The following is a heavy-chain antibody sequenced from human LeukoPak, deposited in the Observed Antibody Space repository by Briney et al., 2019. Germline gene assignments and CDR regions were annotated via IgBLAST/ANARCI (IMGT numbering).Heavy chain of an antibody. CDR3: ARFLGPGSHNYYYYYYMDV. J-gene: IGHJ6*03. CDR2: MNPNSGNT. CDR1: GYTFTSYD. V-gene: IGHV1-8*03. D-gene: IGHD3-10*01. Sequence: ASVKVSCKASGYTFTSYDINWVRQATGQGLEWMGWMNPNSGNTGYAQKFQGRVTITRNTSISTAYMELSSLRSEDTAVYYCARFLGPGSHNYYYYYYMDVWGKGTTVTVSS.